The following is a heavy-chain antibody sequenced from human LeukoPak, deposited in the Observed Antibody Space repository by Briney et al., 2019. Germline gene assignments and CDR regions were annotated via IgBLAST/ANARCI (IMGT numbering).Heavy chain of an antibody. CDR2: IWYDGSNK. J-gene: IGHJ3*02. CDR3: ARVPPLDSSGYIKGFGAFDI. V-gene: IGHV3-33*01. CDR1: GFTFSSYG. D-gene: IGHD3-22*01. Sequence: GGSLRLSCAASGFTFSSYGMHWVRQAPGKGLEWVAVIWYDGSNKYYADSVKGRFTISRDNSKNTLYLQMNSLRAEDTAVYYCARVPPLDSSGYIKGFGAFDIWGQGTMVTVSS.